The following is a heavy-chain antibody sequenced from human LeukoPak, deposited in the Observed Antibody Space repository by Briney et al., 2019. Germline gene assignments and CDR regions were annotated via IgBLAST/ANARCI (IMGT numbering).Heavy chain of an antibody. Sequence: SETLSLTCTVSGGSISSSSYYWGWIRQPPGKGLEWIGSIYYSGSTYYNPSLKSRVTISVDTSKNQFSLKLSSVTAADTAVYYRASLPGYSSSWYVYFQHWGQGTLVTVSS. CDR2: IYYSGST. D-gene: IGHD6-13*01. CDR3: ASLPGYSSSWYVYFQH. V-gene: IGHV4-39*01. CDR1: GGSISSSSYY. J-gene: IGHJ1*01.